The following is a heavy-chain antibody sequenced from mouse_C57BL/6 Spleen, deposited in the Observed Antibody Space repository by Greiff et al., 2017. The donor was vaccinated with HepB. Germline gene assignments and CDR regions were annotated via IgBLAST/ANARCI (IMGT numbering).Heavy chain of an antibody. CDR2: INPSSGYT. D-gene: IGHD1-1*01. CDR3: ARGAVVATGAMDY. CDR1: GYTFTSYW. J-gene: IGHJ4*01. V-gene: IGHV1-7*01. Sequence: VQGVESGAELAKPGASVKLSCKASGYTFTSYWMHWVKQRPGQGLEWIGYINPSSGYTKYNQKFKDKATLTADKSSSTAYMQLSSLTYEDSAVYYCARGAVVATGAMDYWGQGTSVTVSS.